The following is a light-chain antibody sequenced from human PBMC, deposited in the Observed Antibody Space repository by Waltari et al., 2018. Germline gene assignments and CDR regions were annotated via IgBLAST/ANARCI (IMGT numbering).Light chain of an antibody. CDR3: QQYYSTPYT. J-gene: IGKJ2*01. V-gene: IGKV4-1*01. CDR1: QSVLYSSNNQKY. CDR2: WAS. Sequence: DIVMTQSPDSLAVSLGERATINCKSSQSVLYSSNNQKYLAWYQQKPGQPPKLLIYWASTRESGVPDRVSGSGSGTDFTLTISSLQAEDVAVYYCQQYYSTPYTFGQGTKLEIK.